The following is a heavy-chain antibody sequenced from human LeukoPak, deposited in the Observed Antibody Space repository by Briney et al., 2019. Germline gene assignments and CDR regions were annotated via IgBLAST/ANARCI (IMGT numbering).Heavy chain of an antibody. V-gene: IGHV4-59*08. CDR2: IYYSGST. CDR1: GGSISSYY. Sequence: PSETLSLTCTVSGGSISSYYWSWIRQPPGKGLEWIGYIYYSGSTNYNPSLKSRVTISVDTSKNQFSLKLSSVTAADTAVYYCARHRMVRGKHTSGGFDPWGQGTLVTVSS. CDR3: ARHRMVRGKHTSGGFDP. J-gene: IGHJ5*02. D-gene: IGHD3-10*01.